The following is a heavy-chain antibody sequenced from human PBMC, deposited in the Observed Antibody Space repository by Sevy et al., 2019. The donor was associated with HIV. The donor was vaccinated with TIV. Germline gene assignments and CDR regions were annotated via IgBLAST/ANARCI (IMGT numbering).Heavy chain of an antibody. CDR1: GFTFSRYG. D-gene: IGHD3-10*01. Sequence: GGSLRLSCAASGFTFSRYGMHWVPQAPGKGLEWVAFIRYDGSIKYYAESVKGRFIISRDNSKDTLYLQMNSLRGDDTSPYYCAKGLGMVQGALLSDDVWGQGTMVTVSS. V-gene: IGHV3-30*02. CDR3: AKGLGMVQGALLSDDV. CDR2: IRYDGSIK. J-gene: IGHJ3*01.